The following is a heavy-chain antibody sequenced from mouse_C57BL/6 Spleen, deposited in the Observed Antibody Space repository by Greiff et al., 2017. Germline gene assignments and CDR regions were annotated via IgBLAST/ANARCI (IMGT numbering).Heavy chain of an antibody. D-gene: IGHD1-1*01. CDR3: ARLNRLLREAMDY. V-gene: IGHV1-64*01. CDR1: GYTFTSYW. J-gene: IGHJ4*01. Sequence: QVQLQQPGAELVKPGASVKLSCKASGYTFTSYWMHWVKQRPGQGLEWIGMIHPNSGSTNYNEKFKSKATLTVDNSSSTAYMQLSSLTSEDSAVYYCARLNRLLREAMDYWGQGTSVTVSS. CDR2: IHPNSGST.